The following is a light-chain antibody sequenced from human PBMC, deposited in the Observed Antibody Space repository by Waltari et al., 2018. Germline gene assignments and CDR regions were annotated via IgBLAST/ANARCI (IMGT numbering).Light chain of an antibody. J-gene: IGKJ5*01. Sequence: TQLTQSPSSLSASVGDRVTITCRASQVILGHLAWYQQRPGKAPKFLIYATSTLRSGVPSRFSGSGSGTDFTLTISDLQPEDFATYYCQQLKSYPITFGQGTRLEIK. CDR2: ATS. CDR1: QVILGH. V-gene: IGKV1-9*01. CDR3: QQLKSYPIT.